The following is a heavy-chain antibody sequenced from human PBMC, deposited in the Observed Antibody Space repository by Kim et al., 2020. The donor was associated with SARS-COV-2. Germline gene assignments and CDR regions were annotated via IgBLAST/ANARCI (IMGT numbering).Heavy chain of an antibody. Sequence: SETLSLTCTVSGGSISSGGYYWSWIRQHPGKGLEWIGYIYYSGSTYYNPSLKSRVTISVDTSKNQFSLKLSSVTAADTAVYYCARDGYSGYDPLPWYFDLWGRGTLVTVSS. CDR3: ARDGYSGYDPLPWYFDL. CDR2: IYYSGST. CDR1: GGSISSGGYY. D-gene: IGHD5-12*01. V-gene: IGHV4-31*03. J-gene: IGHJ2*01.